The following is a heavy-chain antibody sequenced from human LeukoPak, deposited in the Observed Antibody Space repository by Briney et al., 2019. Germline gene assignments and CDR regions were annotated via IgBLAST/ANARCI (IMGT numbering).Heavy chain of an antibody. V-gene: IGHV1-69*05. CDR2: IIPLFRTT. Sequence: SVTVSFKTSGGTFNNSAINWVRHAPAPGLELLGSIIPLFRTTGNDHKFHGRGTITTVESTRTDYLVLPSLTSAATAAYYCAGDVHGDYGCGSFDPWGQGTLVSVSS. CDR3: AGDVHGDYGCGSFDP. CDR1: GGTFNNSA. D-gene: IGHD4-17*01. J-gene: IGHJ5*02.